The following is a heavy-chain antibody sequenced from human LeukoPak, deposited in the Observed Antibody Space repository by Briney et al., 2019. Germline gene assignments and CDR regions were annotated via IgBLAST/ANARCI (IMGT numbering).Heavy chain of an antibody. CDR1: GGSISSGGYY. CDR3: ARAGRYSYGLNDAFDI. Sequence: SQTLSLTCTVSGGSISSGGYYWSWIRQHPGKGLEWIGYIYYSGSTYYNPSLKSRVTISVDTSKNQFSLKLSSVTAADTAVYYCARAGRYSYGLNDAFDIWGQGTMVTVSS. J-gene: IGHJ3*02. D-gene: IGHD5-18*01. V-gene: IGHV4-31*03. CDR2: IYYSGST.